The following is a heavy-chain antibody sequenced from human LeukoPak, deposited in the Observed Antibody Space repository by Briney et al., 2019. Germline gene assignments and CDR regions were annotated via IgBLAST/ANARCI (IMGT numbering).Heavy chain of an antibody. V-gene: IGHV1-18*01. J-gene: IGHJ6*02. CDR3: ASYGVYYYYGMDV. CDR1: GYTFTSYG. D-gene: IGHD3-10*01. CDR2: ISAYNGNT. Sequence: ASVKVSCKASGYTFTSYGISWVRQAPGQGLEWMGWISAYNGNTNYAQKLQGRVTMTTDTSTSAAYMELRSLRSDDTAVYCCASYGVYYYYGMDVWGQGTTVTVSS.